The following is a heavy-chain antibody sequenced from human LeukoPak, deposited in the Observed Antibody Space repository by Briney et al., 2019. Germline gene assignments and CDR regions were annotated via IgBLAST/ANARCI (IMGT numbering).Heavy chain of an antibody. J-gene: IGHJ4*02. CDR2: IKQDGSEK. D-gene: IGHD3-10*01. CDR3: ARFFGSGSRYFDY. CDR1: GFTFSSYW. Sequence: PGGSLRLSCAASGFTFSSYWMSWVRQAPGKGPEWVANIKQDGSEKHYVDSVKGRFTISRDNAKNSLYLQMNSLRAADTAVYHCARFFGSGSRYFDYWGQGTLVTVSS. V-gene: IGHV3-7*01.